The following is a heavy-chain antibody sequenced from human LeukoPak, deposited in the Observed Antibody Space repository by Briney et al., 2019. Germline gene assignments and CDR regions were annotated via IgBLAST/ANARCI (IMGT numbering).Heavy chain of an antibody. J-gene: IGHJ4*02. D-gene: IGHD3-22*01. CDR1: GGSISSGGYY. CDR3: ARGLGSYGYYYAY. CDR2: INHSGST. Sequence: SETLSLTCTVSGGSISSGGYYWSWIRQHPGKGLEWIGEINHSGSTNYNPSLKSRVTISVDTSKNQFSLKLSSVTAADTAVYYCARGLGSYGYYYAYWGQGTLVTVSS. V-gene: IGHV4-39*07.